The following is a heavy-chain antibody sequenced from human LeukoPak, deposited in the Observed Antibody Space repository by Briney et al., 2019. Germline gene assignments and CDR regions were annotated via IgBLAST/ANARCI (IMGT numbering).Heavy chain of an antibody. CDR1: GYTFTSYG. D-gene: IGHD1-14*01. V-gene: IGHV1-18*01. CDR2: ISAYNGNT. Sequence: ASVKVSCKASGYTFTSYGISWVRQAPGQGLEWMGWISAYNGNTNYAQKLQGRVTMTTDTSMSTAYMERRSLRSDDTAVYYCARQDEGPDRTFDYWGQGTLVTVSS. CDR3: ARQDEGPDRTFDY. J-gene: IGHJ4*02.